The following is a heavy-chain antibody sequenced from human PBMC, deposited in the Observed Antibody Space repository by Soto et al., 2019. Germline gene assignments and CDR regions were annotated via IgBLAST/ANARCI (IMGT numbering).Heavy chain of an antibody. J-gene: IGHJ4*02. D-gene: IGHD6-19*01. Sequence: GESLKISCNGSGYSFNSNWIGWVRQMPGKGLERMGIIYPGDSDTRYSPSFQGQVTISADKSITTAYLQWSSLRASDSAMYYCARLFDTSGWYDYWGQGTLVTVSS. V-gene: IGHV5-51*01. CDR1: GYSFNSNW. CDR2: IYPGDSDT. CDR3: ARLFDTSGWYDY.